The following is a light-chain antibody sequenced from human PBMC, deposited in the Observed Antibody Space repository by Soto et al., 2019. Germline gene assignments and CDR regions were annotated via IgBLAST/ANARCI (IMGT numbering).Light chain of an antibody. CDR3: QQYGGSPRT. CDR1: QSIGGNF. V-gene: IGKV3-20*01. Sequence: EIVMTQSPGTLSFSPGEGATLSCRASQSIGGNFLAWYQQRRGQAPRLLIHGASNRATGIPDRFSGSGSGTDFTLTITRLEPEDFAVYYCQQYGGSPRTFGQGTKVDIK. J-gene: IGKJ1*01. CDR2: GAS.